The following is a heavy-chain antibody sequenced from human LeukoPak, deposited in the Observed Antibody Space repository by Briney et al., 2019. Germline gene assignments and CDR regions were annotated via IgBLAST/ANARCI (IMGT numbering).Heavy chain of an antibody. Sequence: GVSVTVSCTASGYTFTSYSISWVRQAPGQGLEWMGWISTYNGNTNYAQKLQGRVTMTTDTSTSTAYMELRSLRSDDTAIYYCARSGVGATSGNSDYWGQGTLVTVSS. V-gene: IGHV1-18*01. CDR2: ISTYNGNT. CDR1: GYTFTSYS. J-gene: IGHJ4*02. D-gene: IGHD1-26*01. CDR3: ARSGVGATSGNSDY.